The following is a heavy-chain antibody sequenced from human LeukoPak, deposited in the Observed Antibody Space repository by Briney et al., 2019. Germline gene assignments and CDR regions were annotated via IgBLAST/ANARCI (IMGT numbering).Heavy chain of an antibody. CDR3: ARDRRGASDMDY. V-gene: IGHV4-59*01. J-gene: IGHJ4*02. CDR2: IYYSGTT. D-gene: IGHD6-6*01. CDR1: GGSNRSYY. Sequence: SETLSLTCTVSGGSNRSYYWSWIRQPPGKRLEWIGYIYYSGTTSYNPSLQSRVTISVDTSKNQFSLKLNSVTAADTAVYYCARDRRGASDMDYWGQGTLVTVSS.